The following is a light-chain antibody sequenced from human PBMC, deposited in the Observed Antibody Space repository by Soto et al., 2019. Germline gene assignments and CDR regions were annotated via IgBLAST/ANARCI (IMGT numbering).Light chain of an antibody. CDR3: HQSYMTPHT. CDR2: SAS. Sequence: DIQMTQSPSSLSASVGDRVTITCRASQGVSAYLLWYQQRQGRAPRLLIYSASSLLSGVPSRFSGSGSGTKFTLTISRLQPEDFATYYCHQSYMTPHTFGQGTKLETK. J-gene: IGKJ2*01. V-gene: IGKV1-39*01. CDR1: QGVSAY.